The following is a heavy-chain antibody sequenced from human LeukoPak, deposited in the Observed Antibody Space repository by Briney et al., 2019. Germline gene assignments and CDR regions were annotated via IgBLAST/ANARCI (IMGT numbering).Heavy chain of an antibody. CDR1: GFTFSSYA. CDR3: AKGRTAYCSSTSCYTIDY. D-gene: IGHD2-2*02. Sequence: GGSLRLSCAAPGFTFSSYAMSWVRQAPGKGLEWVSGIRGSGGSTYYADSVKGRFTISRDNSKNTLYLQMNSLRAEDTAVYYCAKGRTAYCSSTSCYTIDYWGQGTLDTVSS. J-gene: IGHJ4*02. V-gene: IGHV3-23*01. CDR2: IRGSGGST.